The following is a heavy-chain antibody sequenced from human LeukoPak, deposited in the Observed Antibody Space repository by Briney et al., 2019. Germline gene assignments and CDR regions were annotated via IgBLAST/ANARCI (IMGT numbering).Heavy chain of an antibody. V-gene: IGHV1-8*01. CDR2: MNPNSGNT. CDR1: GYTFTSYD. J-gene: IGHJ4*02. CDR3: AKESIAAAGGLDY. D-gene: IGHD6-13*01. Sequence: ASVKVSCKASGYTFTSYDINWVRQATGQGLEWMGWMNPNSGNTGYAQKFQGRVTMTRNTSISTAYMELSSLRSEDTAVYYCAKESIAAAGGLDYWGQGALVTVSS.